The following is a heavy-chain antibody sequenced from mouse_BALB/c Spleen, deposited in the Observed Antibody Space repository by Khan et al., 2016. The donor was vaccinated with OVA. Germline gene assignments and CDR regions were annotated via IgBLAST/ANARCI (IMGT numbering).Heavy chain of an antibody. V-gene: IGHV1-63*02. Sequence: QVQLQQSGNELIRPGTSVKMSCKASGYTFTNYWLGWVKQRPGHGLEWIGDIYPKGYFTNYNEKFKGKAPLTVDTSSNTAYMQLSGLTSEDSAVYFWTRWATWCFDVWGAGTTVTVSS. CDR1: GYTFTNYW. CDR3: TRWATWCFDV. CDR2: IYPKGYFT. D-gene: IGHD3-1*01. J-gene: IGHJ1*01.